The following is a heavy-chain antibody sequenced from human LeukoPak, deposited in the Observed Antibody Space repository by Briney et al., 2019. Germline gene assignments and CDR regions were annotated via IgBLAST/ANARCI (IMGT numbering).Heavy chain of an antibody. CDR2: INHSGTT. D-gene: IGHD4-23*01. J-gene: IGHJ4*02. Sequence: SETLSHTCAVYGGSFSGYYWSWIRQPPGKGLEWIGEINHSGTTNYNPSLKSRVTISVDTSKNQFSLKLSSVTAADTAVYYCARGFDYGGRTVDYWGQGTLVTVSS. CDR3: ARGFDYGGRTVDY. V-gene: IGHV4-34*01. CDR1: GGSFSGYY.